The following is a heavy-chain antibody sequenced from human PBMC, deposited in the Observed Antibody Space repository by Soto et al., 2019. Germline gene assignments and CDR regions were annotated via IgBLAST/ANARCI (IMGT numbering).Heavy chain of an antibody. V-gene: IGHV1-69*13. D-gene: IGHD3-10*01. CDR3: ARVLQRITILWGLWTFDP. CDR2: IIPIFGTA. CDR1: GGTFSSYA. J-gene: IGHJ5*02. Sequence: ASVKVSCKASGGTFSSYAISWVRQAPGQGLEWMGGIIPIFGTANYAQKFQGRVTITADESTSTAYMEPSSLRSEDTAVYYCARVLQRITILWGLWTFDPWGQGTLVTVSS.